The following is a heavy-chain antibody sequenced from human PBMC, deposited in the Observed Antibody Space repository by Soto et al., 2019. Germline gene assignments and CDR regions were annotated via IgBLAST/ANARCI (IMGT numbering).Heavy chain of an antibody. CDR1: GFTFSSYS. D-gene: IGHD4-17*01. V-gene: IGHV3-21*01. Sequence: PGGSLRLSCAASGFTFSSYSMNWVRQAPGKGLEWVSSISSSSSYIYYADSVKGRFTISRDNAKNSLYLQMNSLRAEDTAVYYCARDRRDDYGDYLYYYYYYGMDVWGQGTAVTVSS. CDR2: ISSSSSYI. J-gene: IGHJ6*02. CDR3: ARDRRDDYGDYLYYYYYYGMDV.